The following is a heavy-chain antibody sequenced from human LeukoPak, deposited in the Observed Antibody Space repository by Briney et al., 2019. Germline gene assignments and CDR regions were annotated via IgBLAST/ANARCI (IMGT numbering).Heavy chain of an antibody. V-gene: IGHV3-74*01. Sequence: PGGSLRLSCSASGLTLSGYWMHWVRQIPGKGLVWVSRIASDGSSTTYADSAKGRFSISRDNAKNTLYLQMNSLRAEDTAVYYCARDGDSLYFIAVAALDYWGQGTLVTVSS. CDR1: GLTLSGYW. CDR2: IASDGSST. D-gene: IGHD6-19*01. CDR3: ARDGDSLYFIAVAALDY. J-gene: IGHJ4*02.